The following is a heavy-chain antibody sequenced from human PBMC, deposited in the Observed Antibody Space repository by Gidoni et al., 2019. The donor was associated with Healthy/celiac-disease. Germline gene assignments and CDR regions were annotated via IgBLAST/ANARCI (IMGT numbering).Heavy chain of an antibody. CDR1: GFTLSSYA. CDR3: AKLGSGSYYGGDY. CDR2: ISGSGGST. V-gene: IGHV3-23*01. D-gene: IGHD1-26*01. J-gene: IGHJ4*02. Sequence: EVQLLESGGGLVQPGGSLRLACAASGFTLSSYAMSWVRQAPGKGLEWFSAISGSGGSTYYADSVKGRFTISRDNSKNPLYLQMNSLRAEDTAVYYCAKLGSGSYYGGDYWGQGTLVTVSS.